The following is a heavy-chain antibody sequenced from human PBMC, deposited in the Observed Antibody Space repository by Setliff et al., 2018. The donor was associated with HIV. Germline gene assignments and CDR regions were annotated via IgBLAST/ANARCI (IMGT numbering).Heavy chain of an antibody. D-gene: IGHD1-26*01. V-gene: IGHV1-18*01. Sequence: ASVKVSCKASGYTFRNFAIGWLRQAPGQGLEWMGWISGYNDNTNYAQSLQGRLTMTIDTTSSTSYMELRSLRSDDTAMYYCARIRVGALLNAFDIWGQGTMVTVTS. CDR2: ISGYNDNT. CDR3: ARIRVGALLNAFDI. J-gene: IGHJ3*02. CDR1: GYTFRNFA.